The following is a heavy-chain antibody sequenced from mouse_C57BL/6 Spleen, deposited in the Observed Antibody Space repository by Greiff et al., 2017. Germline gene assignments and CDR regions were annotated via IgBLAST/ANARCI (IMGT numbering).Heavy chain of an antibody. D-gene: IGHD1-1*01. V-gene: IGHV3-6*01. CDR3: ARDITTVVDWYFDV. CDR1: GYSITRGYY. J-gene: IGHJ1*03. CDR2: ISYDGSN. Sequence: EVKLVESGPGLVKPSQSLSLTCSVTGYSITRGYYWNWIRQFPGNKLEWMGYISYDGSNKYNPTLKNRISITRDTSNNQFFLKLNSETTEDTATYYCARDITTVVDWYFDVWGTGTTVTVSS.